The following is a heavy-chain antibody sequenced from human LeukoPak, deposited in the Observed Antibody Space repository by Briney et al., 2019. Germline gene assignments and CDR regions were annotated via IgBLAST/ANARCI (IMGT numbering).Heavy chain of an antibody. V-gene: IGHV3-33*01. CDR2: TWYDGSNN. J-gene: IGHJ3*02. D-gene: IGHD3-10*01. Sequence: QSGGSLRLSCAASGFSFSEHGMHWVRQAPGKGPEWVTVTWYDGSNNHYADSVKGRFTISRDNFKNTVFLEMNSLRAEDTAVYHCARDRYFGSDGFDIWGPGTMVIVSS. CDR1: GFSFSEHG. CDR3: ARDRYFGSDGFDI.